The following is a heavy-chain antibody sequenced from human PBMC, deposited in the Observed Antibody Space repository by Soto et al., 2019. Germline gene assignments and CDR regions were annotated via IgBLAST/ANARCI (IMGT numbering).Heavy chain of an antibody. CDR3: ARGGSSRKIGY. Sequence: PXVSLRLSCAASGFTFSSYSMNWVRQAPGKGLEWVSSISSSSSYIYYADSVKGRFTISRDNAKNSLYLQMNSLRAEDTAVYYCARGGSSRKIGYWGQGTLVTVSS. V-gene: IGHV3-21*01. CDR2: ISSSSSYI. J-gene: IGHJ4*02. D-gene: IGHD6-13*01. CDR1: GFTFSSYS.